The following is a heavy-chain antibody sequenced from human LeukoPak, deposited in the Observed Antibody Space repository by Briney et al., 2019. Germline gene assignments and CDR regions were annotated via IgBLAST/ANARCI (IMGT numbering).Heavy chain of an antibody. V-gene: IGHV3-23*01. CDR1: GFTFSTHA. Sequence: GGSLRLSCTASGFTFSTHAKPWVRQFPGKVLEWVSVISGSGGATHYADSVKGRFTISRDNSKNTVFLQMDSLRAEDTAVYYCAQGGYPGVVITVWGQGTTVTVS. CDR3: AQGGYPGVVITV. D-gene: IGHD3-3*01. CDR2: ISGSGGAT. J-gene: IGHJ6*02.